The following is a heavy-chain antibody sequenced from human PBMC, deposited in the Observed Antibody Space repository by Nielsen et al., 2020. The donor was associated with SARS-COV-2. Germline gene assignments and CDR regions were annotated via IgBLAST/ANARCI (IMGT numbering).Heavy chain of an antibody. D-gene: IGHD2-8*01. Sequence: SETLSLTCAVSGGSISSNNWWSWVRQPPGKGLEWIGEIYHRGSTNYSPSLKTRVTISVDKSKNQFSLELRSVTAADTAVYYCARAPDIVLQPTAIPLWGQGTMVPVSS. CDR3: ARAPDIVLQPTAIPL. CDR1: GGSISSNNW. V-gene: IGHV4-4*02. J-gene: IGHJ3*01. CDR2: IYHRGST.